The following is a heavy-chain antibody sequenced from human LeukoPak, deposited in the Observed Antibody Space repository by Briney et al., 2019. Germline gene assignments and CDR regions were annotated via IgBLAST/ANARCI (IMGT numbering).Heavy chain of an antibody. CDR1: GFIFSNYW. D-gene: IGHD5-24*01. V-gene: IGHV4-34*01. J-gene: IGHJ4*02. CDR3: ARSRGWLQSHPLGY. CDR2: IHHSGST. Sequence: PGGSLRLSCEASGFIFSNYWLSWVRQPPGKGLEWIGEIHHSGSTKYNPSLKSRVTISVHTSKNQFSLKLSSVTAADTAVYYCARSRGWLQSHPLGYWGQGTLVAVSS.